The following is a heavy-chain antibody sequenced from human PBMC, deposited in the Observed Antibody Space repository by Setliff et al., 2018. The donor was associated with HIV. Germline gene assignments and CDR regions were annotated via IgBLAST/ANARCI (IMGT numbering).Heavy chain of an antibody. V-gene: IGHV1-18*01. D-gene: IGHD6-19*01. Sequence: ASVKVSCKASGYTISAHGVSWVRHVPGHGLEWMGWISGDTGDIKYSQRFEGRLTMTTETSTNTAYMELRSLRSGDTAVYYCARASSSGWAGSEMKDAFDIWGQGTMVTVSS. CDR3: ARASSSGWAGSEMKDAFDI. CDR1: GYTISAHG. CDR2: ISGDTGDI. J-gene: IGHJ3*02.